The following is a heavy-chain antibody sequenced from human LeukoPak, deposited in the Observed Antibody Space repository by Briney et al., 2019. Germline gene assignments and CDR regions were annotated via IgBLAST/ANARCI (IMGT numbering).Heavy chain of an antibody. J-gene: IGHJ4*02. CDR3: ARQFDF. CDR1: GGSLSSYY. D-gene: IGHD3-3*01. CDR2: IYSSGSI. V-gene: IGHV4-59*08. Sequence: SETLSLTCTVFGGSLSSYYWVWVRQPPGKGLEWIGLIYSSGSIKYNPSLKSRLTISLDTSNNQISLKLTSVTAADTAIYYCARQFDFWAQGPLVPVSS.